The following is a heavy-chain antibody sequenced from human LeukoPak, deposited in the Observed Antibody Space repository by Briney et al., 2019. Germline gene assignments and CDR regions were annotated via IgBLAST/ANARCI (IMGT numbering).Heavy chain of an antibody. CDR1: GFTFSSYS. V-gene: IGHV3-21*01. CDR3: ASYKGYGGFYY. D-gene: IGHD4-23*01. Sequence: GGSLRLSCAASGFTFSSYSMNWVRQAPGKGLEWVSSISSSSSYIYYAGSVKGRFTISRDNAKNSLYLQMNSLRAEDTAVYYCASYKGYGGFYYWGQGPLVTVSS. CDR2: ISSSSSYI. J-gene: IGHJ4*02.